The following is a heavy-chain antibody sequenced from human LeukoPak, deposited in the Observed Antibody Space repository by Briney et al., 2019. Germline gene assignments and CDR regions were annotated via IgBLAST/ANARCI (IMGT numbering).Heavy chain of an antibody. J-gene: IGHJ4*02. Sequence: TGGSLRLSCVASGFTFSSYEMNWVRQAPGKGLEWLSYTSSSGTVKYYTDSVKGRFTISRDNAKNSLYLEMNSLRVEDTAVYYCARVGRVTVFGVSLTDFDYWGQGTLVTVSS. CDR3: ARVGRVTVFGVSLTDFDY. CDR2: TSSSGTVK. D-gene: IGHD3-3*01. CDR1: GFTFSSYE. V-gene: IGHV3-48*03.